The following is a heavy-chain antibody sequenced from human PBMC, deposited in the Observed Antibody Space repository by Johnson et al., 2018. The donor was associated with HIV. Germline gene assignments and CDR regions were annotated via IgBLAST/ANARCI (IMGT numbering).Heavy chain of an antibody. J-gene: IGHJ3*02. CDR2: ISYVGTNQ. D-gene: IGHD6-6*01. Sequence: VQLVESGGGVVQPGRSLRLSCAASGFTFSSYAMHWVRQAPGKGLAWVAVISYVGTNQYYADSVTGRFNISRDNSKNTLYLQMNSLRAEDTAVYYCARDQSSRQAFDIWGQGTMVTVSS. CDR1: GFTFSSYA. V-gene: IGHV3-30*04. CDR3: ARDQSSRQAFDI.